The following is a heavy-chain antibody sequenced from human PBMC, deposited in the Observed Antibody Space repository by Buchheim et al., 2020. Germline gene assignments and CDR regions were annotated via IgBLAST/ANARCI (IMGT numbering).Heavy chain of an antibody. CDR3: ARQYTGGWYLFDY. J-gene: IGHJ4*02. D-gene: IGHD6-19*01. CDR2: ISATGFAT. Sequence: EVQLLESGGGLEMSGGSLRLSCTASGFIFRNFAMAWVRQAPGKGLEWVSTISATGFATYYADSGVKGRFTISRDNSKNMLFLQMNSLTAEDTALYYCARQYTGGWYLFDYWGQGTL. V-gene: IGHV3-23*01. CDR1: GFIFRNFA.